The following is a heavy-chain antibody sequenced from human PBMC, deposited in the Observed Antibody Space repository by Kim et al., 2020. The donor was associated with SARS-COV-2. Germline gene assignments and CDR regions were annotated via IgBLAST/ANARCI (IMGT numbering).Heavy chain of an antibody. J-gene: IGHJ4*02. CDR3: AKMDTAMVDY. CDR2: NK. Sequence: NKYYAYSLKGRFTISRDNSKNTLYLQMNSLRAEDTAVYYCAKMDTAMVDYWGQGTLVTVSS. V-gene: IGHV3-30*02. D-gene: IGHD5-18*01.